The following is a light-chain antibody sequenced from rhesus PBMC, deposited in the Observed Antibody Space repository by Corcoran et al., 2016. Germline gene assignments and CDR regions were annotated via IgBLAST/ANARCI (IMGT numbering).Light chain of an antibody. CDR2: GGS. V-gene: IGKV2-72*01. J-gene: IGKJ2*01. CDR1: QSLLHSNGNTY. CDR3: VQAIAFPYS. Sequence: DIVMTQTPLSLPITPGEPASISCRSSQSLLHSNGNTYLHWYLQKPGQSPQLLIYGGSNRASGVPARVSGRGSGTDLPLKISKVGAEDVGVYYCVQAIAFPYSFGQGTKVEIK.